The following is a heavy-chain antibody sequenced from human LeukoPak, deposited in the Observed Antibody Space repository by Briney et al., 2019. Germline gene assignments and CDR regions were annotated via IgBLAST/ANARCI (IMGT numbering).Heavy chain of an antibody. CDR3: ARVVSSGYLNPVDY. D-gene: IGHD3-22*01. Sequence: ASVKVSCKASGYTFTSYYMHWVRQAPGQGLEWMGWISSYNGNTNYAQKLQGRVTMTTDTSTSTAYMELRSLRSDDTAVYYCARVVSSGYLNPVDYWGQGTLVTVSS. J-gene: IGHJ4*02. V-gene: IGHV1-18*04. CDR2: ISSYNGNT. CDR1: GYTFTSYY.